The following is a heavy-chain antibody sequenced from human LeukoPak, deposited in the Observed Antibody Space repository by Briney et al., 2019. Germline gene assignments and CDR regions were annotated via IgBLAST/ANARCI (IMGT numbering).Heavy chain of an antibody. CDR1: GGSISSYY. D-gene: IGHD6-19*01. J-gene: IGHJ4*02. CDR2: IYYSGST. V-gene: IGHV4-59*01. Sequence: SETLSLTCTVSGGSISSYYWSWIRQPPGKGLEWIGYIYYSGSTNYNPSLKSRVTISVDTSKNQFSLKLSSVTAADTAVYYCARDMGIDSSGWYYWGQGTLVTVSS. CDR3: ARDMGIDSSGWYY.